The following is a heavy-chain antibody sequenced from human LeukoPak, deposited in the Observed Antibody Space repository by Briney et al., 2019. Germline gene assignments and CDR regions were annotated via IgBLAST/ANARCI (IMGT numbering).Heavy chain of an antibody. V-gene: IGHV1-69*13. CDR1: GGTFSSYA. Sequence: SVKVSCKASGGTFSSYAISWVRQAPGQGLEWMGGIIPIFGTANCAQKFQGRVTITADESTSTAYMELSSLRSEDTAVYYCAKGSYYDSSGSFYFDYWGQGTLVTVSS. D-gene: IGHD3-22*01. CDR2: IIPIFGTA. J-gene: IGHJ4*02. CDR3: AKGSYYDSSGSFYFDY.